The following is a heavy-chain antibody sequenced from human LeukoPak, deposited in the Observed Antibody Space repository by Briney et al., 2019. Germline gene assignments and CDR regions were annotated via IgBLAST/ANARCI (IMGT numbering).Heavy chain of an antibody. J-gene: IGHJ6*02. CDR1: GGTFSKYT. V-gene: IGHV1-69*13. D-gene: IGHD3-3*01. CDR3: ARDQVYDFWSGYYTTGYGVYYYYGMDV. CDR2: ITPLFGTA. Sequence: SVKVSCKASGGTFSKYTISWVRQRPGQGLEWMGGITPLFGTANYAQKFQGRVTITADESASTAYMELSSLRFEDTAVYYCARDQVYDFWSGYYTTGYGVYYYYGMDVWGQGTTVTVSS.